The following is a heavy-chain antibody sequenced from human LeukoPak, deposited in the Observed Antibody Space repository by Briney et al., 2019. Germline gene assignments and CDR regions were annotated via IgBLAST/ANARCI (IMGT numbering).Heavy chain of an antibody. D-gene: IGHD5-12*01. CDR3: ARGGPSIVANAVDFDY. V-gene: IGHV3-74*01. J-gene: IGHJ4*02. CDR1: GFTFSSYW. Sequence: GGSLRLSCAASGFTFSSYWMHWVRQAPGKGLVWVSRINSDGSSTSYADSVKGRFTISRDNAKNTLYLQMNSLRAEDTAVYYCARGGPSIVANAVDFDYWGQGTLVTVPS. CDR2: INSDGSST.